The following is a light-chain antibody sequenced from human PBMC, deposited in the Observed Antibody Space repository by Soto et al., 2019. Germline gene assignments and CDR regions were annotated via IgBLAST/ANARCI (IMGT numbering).Light chain of an antibody. CDR2: VAS. CDR3: QQYNNWTPMA. CDR1: QSVSSN. Sequence: EIVMTQSPATLSVSPGERATLSCRASQSVSSNLAWYQQKPGQAPRLLIYVASTRSTGILARFSGSGYGKEFNLTISSLQSEDFAVYYCQQYNNWTPMAFGQGTKVEIK. V-gene: IGKV3-15*01. J-gene: IGKJ1*01.